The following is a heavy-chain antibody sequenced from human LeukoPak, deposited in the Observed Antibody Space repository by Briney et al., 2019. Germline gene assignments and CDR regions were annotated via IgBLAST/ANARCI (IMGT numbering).Heavy chain of an antibody. CDR3: ARQCRYYGSGGYRSIDY. Sequence: PSETLSLTCTVSGGSISSSSYYWGWIRQPPGKGLEWIGSIYYSGSTYYNPSLKSRVTISVDTSKNQFSLKLSSVTAADTAVYYCARQCRYYGSGGYRSIDYWGQGTLVTVSS. CDR1: GGSISSSSYY. D-gene: IGHD3-10*01. CDR2: IYYSGST. V-gene: IGHV4-39*01. J-gene: IGHJ4*02.